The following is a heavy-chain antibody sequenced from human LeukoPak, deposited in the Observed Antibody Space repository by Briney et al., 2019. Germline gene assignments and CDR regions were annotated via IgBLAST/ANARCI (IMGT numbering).Heavy chain of an antibody. CDR3: ASALGYSGSYYVGLDV. CDR1: GFTFSDHY. D-gene: IGHD1-26*01. V-gene: IGHV3-72*01. CDR2: TRSRANSYTT. J-gene: IGHJ6*02. Sequence: GWSLRLSGASFGFTFSDHYMGSVRQAPGNGLERVGRTRSRANSYTTEYAASVKWRFTISRDDSRNSLYLQMNSLKAEDTAVYYCASALGYSGSYYVGLDVWGHGATVTVSS.